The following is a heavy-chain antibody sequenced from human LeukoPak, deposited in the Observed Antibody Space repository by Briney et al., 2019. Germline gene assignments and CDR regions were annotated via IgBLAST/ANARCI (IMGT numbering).Heavy chain of an antibody. J-gene: IGHJ4*02. D-gene: IGHD1/OR15-1a*01. CDR2: ISSSSSYI. Sequence: PGGSLRLSCAASGFTFSSYSMNWVGQAPGKGLEWVSSISSSSSYIYYADSVKGRFTISRDNAKNSLYLQMNSLRAEDTAVYYCARGSIHDGAAEHDYWGQGTLVTVSS. CDR3: ARGSIHDGAAEHDY. CDR1: GFTFSSYS. V-gene: IGHV3-21*01.